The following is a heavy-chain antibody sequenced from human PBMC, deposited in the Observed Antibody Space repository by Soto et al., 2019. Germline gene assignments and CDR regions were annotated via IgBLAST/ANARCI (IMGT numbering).Heavy chain of an antibody. CDR3: AGGPMVRGVTPSLSGTH. J-gene: IGHJ4*02. CDR2: IYSGGST. D-gene: IGHD3-10*01. V-gene: IGHV3-66*01. Sequence: PGGSLRLSCAASAFTVSSNYMSWVRQAPGRGLEWVSVIYSGGSTYYAESVKGRFTISRDNSKNTLYLQMNSLRVEDTAVYYCAGGPMVRGVTPSLSGTHWGRGTLVTVSS. CDR1: AFTVSSNY.